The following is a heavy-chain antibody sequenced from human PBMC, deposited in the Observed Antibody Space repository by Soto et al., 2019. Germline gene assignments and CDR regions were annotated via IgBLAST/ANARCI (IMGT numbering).Heavy chain of an antibody. CDR1: GGSFSGYY. D-gene: IGHD3-22*01. CDR3: ARVADSGYYTVER. V-gene: IGHV4-34*01. CDR2: INHSGST. Sequence: SETLSLTCAVYGGSFSGYYWSWIRQPPGKGLEWIGEINHSGSTNYNPSLKSRVTISVDTSKNQFSLKLSSVTAADTAVYYCARVADSGYYTVERWGQGTLVTVSS. J-gene: IGHJ4*02.